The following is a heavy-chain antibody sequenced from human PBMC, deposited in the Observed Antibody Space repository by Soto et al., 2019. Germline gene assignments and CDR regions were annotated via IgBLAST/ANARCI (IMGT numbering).Heavy chain of an antibody. Sequence: EVQLVESGGGLVQPGGSLRLTCAASGFPFSIYSMNWVRQAPGKGLEWSSYITSDTNTIKYADSVKGRFTISRDNAKNLVYLPMNSLRDEDTAVSFCARSVEGHFDYWGQGTVVTVSS. J-gene: IGHJ4*02. CDR1: GFPFSIYS. CDR3: ARSVEGHFDY. V-gene: IGHV3-48*02. D-gene: IGHD6-19*01. CDR2: ITSDTNTI.